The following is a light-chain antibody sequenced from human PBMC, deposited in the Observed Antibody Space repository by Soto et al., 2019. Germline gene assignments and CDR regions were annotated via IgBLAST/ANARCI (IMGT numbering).Light chain of an antibody. CDR1: SSDVGSYNR. CDR3: SSYTISSTYV. J-gene: IGLJ1*01. Sequence: QCLLTRPPSVSGAHGQSVAISYHGTSSDVGSYNRVSWYQQPPGTAPKLMIYDVNNRPSGVPDRFSGSKSGNTASLTISGLQAEDEADYYCSSYTISSTYVFGTGTKVTVL. CDR2: DVN. V-gene: IGLV2-18*02.